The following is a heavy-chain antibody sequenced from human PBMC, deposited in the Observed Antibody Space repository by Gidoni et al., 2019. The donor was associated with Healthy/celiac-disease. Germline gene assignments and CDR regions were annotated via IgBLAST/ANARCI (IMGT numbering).Heavy chain of an antibody. CDR1: GFTFSNAW. J-gene: IGHJ4*02. D-gene: IGHD2-15*01. V-gene: IGHV3-15*01. CDR3: TTDSSGGAFDY. CDR2: IKSKTEGGTT. Sequence: EVQLVESGGGLVKYGGSLRLVWAHSGFTFSNAWRRWGSQGPGKGLELVGRIKSKTEGGTTDYAAPVKGRFTISRDDSKNTLYLQMKSLKTEDTAVYYCTTDSSGGAFDYWDQGTLVTVSS.